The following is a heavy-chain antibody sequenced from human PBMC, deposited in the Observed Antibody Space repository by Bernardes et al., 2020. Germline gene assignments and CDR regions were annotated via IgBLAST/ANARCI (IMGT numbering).Heavy chain of an antibody. J-gene: IGHJ4*01. CDR1: GDSISSYS. D-gene: IGHD3-16*01. Sequence: SETLSLTCSVSGDSISSYSWTWIRQPPGKGLEWIGYVEKKGTTKYSPSLRGRVSMSMDTSRNQFFLTLSSVTAADTAVYYCARSLYSGLNYFDYWGHGTLVIVSS. CDR3: ARSLYSGLNYFDY. V-gene: IGHV4-59*01. CDR2: VEKKGTT.